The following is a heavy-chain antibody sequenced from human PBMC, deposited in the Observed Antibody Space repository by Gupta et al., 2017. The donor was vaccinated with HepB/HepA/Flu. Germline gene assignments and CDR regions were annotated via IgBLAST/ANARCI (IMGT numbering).Heavy chain of an antibody. V-gene: IGHV4-39*01. J-gene: IGHJ5*02. CDR2: LYYTCIT. CDR1: SVSIRPTPYY. Sequence: QLQLHEWGPELLRPSETLSFTCTVPSVSIRPTPYYWGWIRTPPRKGLAWIGNLYYTCITYYNASLKSRVTIPMDTTKNQLFPKVTSVNAADTAGYYGARVGLTKTWGQGTLVTVSS. D-gene: IGHD1-26*01. CDR3: ARVGLTKT.